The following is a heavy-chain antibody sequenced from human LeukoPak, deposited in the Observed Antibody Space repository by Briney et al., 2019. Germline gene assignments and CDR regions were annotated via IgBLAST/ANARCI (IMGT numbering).Heavy chain of an antibody. CDR3: AMGVTHKWVYFDY. CDR1: GFTFSSYW. J-gene: IGHJ4*02. Sequence: PGGSLRLSCAASGFTFSSYWMSWVRQAPGKGLEWVANIKQDGSDKYYVDSVKGRFTISRDNAKNSLYLQMNSLRAEDTAVYYCAMGVTHKWVYFDYWGQGTLVTVSS. D-gene: IGHD2-8*01. V-gene: IGHV3-7*01. CDR2: IKQDGSDK.